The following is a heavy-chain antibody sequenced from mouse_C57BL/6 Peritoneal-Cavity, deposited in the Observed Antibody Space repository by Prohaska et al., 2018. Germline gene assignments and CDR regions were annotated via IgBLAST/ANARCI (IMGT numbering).Heavy chain of an antibody. Sequence: EVKLLQSGGGLVQPGGSLKLSCAASGIDFSRYWMSWVRRAPGKGLELNGEIYPDISTINYAPSLKDKFIISRDNAKNTLYLQMSKVRSEDTALYYCATPNWYCLFDVWGTGTMVTVSS. CDR3: ATPNWYCLFDV. D-gene: IGHD4-1*01. V-gene: IGHV4-1*01. CDR1: GIDFSRYW. J-gene: IGHJ1*03. CDR2: IYPDISTI.